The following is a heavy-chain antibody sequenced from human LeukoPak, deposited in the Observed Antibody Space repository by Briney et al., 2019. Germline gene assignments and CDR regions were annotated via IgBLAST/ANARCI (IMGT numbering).Heavy chain of an antibody. J-gene: IGHJ4*02. V-gene: IGHV1-24*01. CDR3: AAGGIYSLLDY. D-gene: IGHD2-21*01. CDR1: GDTLSELT. CDR2: FDPGAGEI. Sequence: EASMKVSCKVSGDTLSELTMHWVRQAPGKGLEWMGGFDPGAGEILYAQQFQGRVTMTEDTSTDTAYMELTSLRSEDSGVYFCAAGGIYSLLDYWGQGTLVTVSS.